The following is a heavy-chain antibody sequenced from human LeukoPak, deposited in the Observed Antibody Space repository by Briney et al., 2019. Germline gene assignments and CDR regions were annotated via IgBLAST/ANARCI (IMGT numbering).Heavy chain of an antibody. J-gene: IGHJ4*02. CDR2: INWNGGST. CDR3: ARVGYCSSTSCPPDY. CDR1: GFTFDDYG. V-gene: IGHV3-20*01. Sequence: GGSLRLSCAASGFTFDDYGMSWVRQAPGKGLEWVSGINWNGGSTGYADSVKGRFTISRDNAKNSLYLQMNSLRAEDTALYHCARVGYCSSTSCPPDYWGQGTLVTVSS. D-gene: IGHD2-2*01.